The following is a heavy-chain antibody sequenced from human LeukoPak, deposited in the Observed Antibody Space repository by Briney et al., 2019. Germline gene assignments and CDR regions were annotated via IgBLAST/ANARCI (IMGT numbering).Heavy chain of an antibody. Sequence: PGGSLRLSCAASGFTFSSYAMSWVCQAPGKGLEWVSVISGSGGSTYYADSVKGRFTISRDNSKNTLYLQMNSLRAEDTAVYYCAKLPTYYDILTGYYPTPYFDYWGQGTLVTVSS. V-gene: IGHV3-23*01. CDR3: AKLPTYYDILTGYYPTPYFDY. D-gene: IGHD3-9*01. CDR1: GFTFSSYA. CDR2: ISGSGGST. J-gene: IGHJ4*02.